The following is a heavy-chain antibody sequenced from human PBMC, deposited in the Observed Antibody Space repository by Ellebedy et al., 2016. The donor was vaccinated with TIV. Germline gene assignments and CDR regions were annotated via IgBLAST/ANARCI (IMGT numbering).Heavy chain of an antibody. V-gene: IGHV3-7*03. CDR1: GFTFSSYW. J-gene: IGHJ4*02. Sequence: GGSLRLSXAASGFTFSSYWMHWVRQAPGKGLEWVANINQDGSEIHYVDSVKGRFTISRDNSKNTLYLQMNSLRAEDTAVYYCAKDRYTDRGRYFDYWGQGTLVTVSS. D-gene: IGHD5-24*01. CDR3: AKDRYTDRGRYFDY. CDR2: INQDGSEI.